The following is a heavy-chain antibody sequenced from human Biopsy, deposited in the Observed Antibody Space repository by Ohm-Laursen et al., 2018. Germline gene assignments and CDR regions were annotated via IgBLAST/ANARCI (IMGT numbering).Heavy chain of an antibody. CDR1: GFTFNNYG. V-gene: IGHV3-33*08. CDR2: IFYDGSNT. D-gene: IGHD1-14*01. CDR3: ARGRTHLLPDHDWFDP. Sequence: RSLRLSCTASGFTFNNYGMQWVRQAPGKGLEWVAFIFYDGSNTYYADSVKGRFTSSRDNAKNSVYLQMNSLRVEDTGVYYCARGRTHLLPDHDWFDPWGQGTLVTVSS. J-gene: IGHJ5*02.